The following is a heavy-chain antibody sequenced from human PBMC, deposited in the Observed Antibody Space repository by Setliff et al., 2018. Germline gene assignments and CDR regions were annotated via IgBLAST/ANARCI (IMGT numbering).Heavy chain of an antibody. CDR3: ARLPGYCNGGNCYGYYTFDI. D-gene: IGHD2-15*01. CDR1: GDSIGSSSYY. Sequence: TSETLSLTCSVSGDSIGSSSYYWGWIRQPPGKGLEWIGSINYSGITYYSPSLKSRVIVSVDTSKNQFSLKLSSVTAADTAVYYCARLPGYCNGGNCYGYYTFDIWGQGTMVTVS. J-gene: IGHJ3*02. V-gene: IGHV4-39*01. CDR2: INYSGIT.